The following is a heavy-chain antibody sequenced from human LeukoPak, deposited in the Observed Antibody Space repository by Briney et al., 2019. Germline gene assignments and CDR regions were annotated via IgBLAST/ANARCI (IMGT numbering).Heavy chain of an antibody. CDR3: VRDPTYYYDSSGYYYDYYFDY. D-gene: IGHD3-22*01. V-gene: IGHV1-2*02. CDR2: INPNSGGT. J-gene: IGHJ4*02. Sequence: ASVKVSCKASGYTFTSYYMYWVRQAPGQGLEWMGWINPNSGGTNYAQKFQGRVTMTRDTSISTAYMELSRLRSDDTAVYYCVRDPTYYYDSSGYYYDYYFDYWGQGTLVTVSS. CDR1: GYTFTSYY.